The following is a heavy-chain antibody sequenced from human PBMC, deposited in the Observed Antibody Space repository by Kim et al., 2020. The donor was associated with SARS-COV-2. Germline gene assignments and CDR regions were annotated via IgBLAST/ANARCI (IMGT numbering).Heavy chain of an antibody. J-gene: IGHJ5*02. CDR2: ISGSGGST. V-gene: IGHV3-23*01. Sequence: GGSLRLSCAASEFTFRSYAMSWVRQAPGKGLEWVSTISGSGGSTCYADSVKGRFTVSRDNSKNTLYLQMNSLRAEDTALYYCAKGYSSSSQRWFDPWGQGTLVTVSS. D-gene: IGHD6-13*01. CDR3: AKGYSSSSQRWFDP. CDR1: EFTFRSYA.